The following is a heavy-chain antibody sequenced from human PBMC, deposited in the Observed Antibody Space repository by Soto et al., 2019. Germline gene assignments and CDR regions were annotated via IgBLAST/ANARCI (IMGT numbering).Heavy chain of an antibody. CDR2: IKQDGSEK. CDR1: GFTFSNDW. D-gene: IGHD3-22*01. CDR3: ARVGDWYYDSSGYYIDY. Sequence: GGSLRLSCVASGFTFSNDWMSWVRQAPGKGLEWVATIKQDGSEKYYVDSVKGRFTVSRDNTKNSLYLQMSSLRAEDTAVYYCARVGDWYYDSSGYYIDYWGQGTLVTVSS. J-gene: IGHJ4*02. V-gene: IGHV3-7*03.